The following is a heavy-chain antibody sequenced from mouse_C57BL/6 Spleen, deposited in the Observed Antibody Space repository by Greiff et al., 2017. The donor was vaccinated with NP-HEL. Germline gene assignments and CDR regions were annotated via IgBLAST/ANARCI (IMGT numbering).Heavy chain of an antibody. Sequence: QVQLQQPGAELVMPGASVKLSCKASGYTFTSYWMHWVKQRPGQGLEWIGEIDPSDSYTNYNQKFKGKSTLTVDKSSSTAYMQLSSLTSEDSAVYYCARGGLLWLRYFDVWGTGTTVTVSS. CDR3: ARGGLLWLRYFDV. CDR2: IDPSDSYT. CDR1: GYTFTSYW. J-gene: IGHJ1*03. D-gene: IGHD2-2*01. V-gene: IGHV1-69*01.